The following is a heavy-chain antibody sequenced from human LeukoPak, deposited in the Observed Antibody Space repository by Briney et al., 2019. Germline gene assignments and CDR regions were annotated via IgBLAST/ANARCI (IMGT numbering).Heavy chain of an antibody. J-gene: IGHJ4*02. D-gene: IGHD3/OR15-3a*01. CDR1: GFTLSSYS. V-gene: IGHV3-21*01. Sequence: GGSLRLSCAASGFTLSSYSMNWVRQAPGKGLEWVSSISSTSSYKYYADSVKGRFTISRDNAKNSLYLQMNSLRADDAAVYYCARYPWTSDYWGQGTLVTVSS. CDR3: ARYPWTSDY. CDR2: ISSTSSYK.